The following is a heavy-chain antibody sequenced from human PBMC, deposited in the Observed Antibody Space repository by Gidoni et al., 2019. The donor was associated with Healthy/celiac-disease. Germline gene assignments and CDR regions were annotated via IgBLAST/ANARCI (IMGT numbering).Heavy chain of an antibody. Sequence: EVRRVESGGGLVQPGRSLRLSCAAPGFPFDAYAMHWVRQAPGKGLEWVSGIRWNSGSIGYADSVKGRFTISRDNAKNSLDLQMNSLRAEDTALYYCASQYYYGSGSSSFDYWGQGTLVTVSS. CDR2: IRWNSGSI. CDR1: GFPFDAYA. CDR3: ASQYYYGSGSSSFDY. V-gene: IGHV3-9*01. D-gene: IGHD3-10*01. J-gene: IGHJ4*02.